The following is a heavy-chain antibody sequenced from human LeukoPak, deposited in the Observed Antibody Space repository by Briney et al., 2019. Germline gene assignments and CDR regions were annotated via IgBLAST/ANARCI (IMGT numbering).Heavy chain of an antibody. D-gene: IGHD6-19*01. V-gene: IGHV3-30*04. CDR2: ISYDGSNK. CDR3: ATDRYSSGWYDY. Sequence: GGSLRPSCAASGFTFSSYAMHWVRQAPGKGLEWVAVISYDGSNKYYADSVKGRFTISRDNSKNTLYLQMNSLRAEDTAVYYCATDRYSSGWYDYWGQGTLVTVSS. CDR1: GFTFSSYA. J-gene: IGHJ4*02.